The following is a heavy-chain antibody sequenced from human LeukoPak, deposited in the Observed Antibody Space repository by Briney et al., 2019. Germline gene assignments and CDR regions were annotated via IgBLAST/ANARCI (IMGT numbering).Heavy chain of an antibody. D-gene: IGHD3-22*01. CDR3: ARDVGYDSSGYGAFDI. V-gene: IGHV4-59*01. J-gene: IGHJ3*02. Sequence: SETLSLTCTVSGGSISSYYWSWIRQPPGKGLEWIGYIYYSGSTNYNPSLKSRVTISVDTSKNQFSLKLSSVTAADTAVYYCARDVGYDSSGYGAFDIWGQGTMVTVSS. CDR1: GGSISSYY. CDR2: IYYSGST.